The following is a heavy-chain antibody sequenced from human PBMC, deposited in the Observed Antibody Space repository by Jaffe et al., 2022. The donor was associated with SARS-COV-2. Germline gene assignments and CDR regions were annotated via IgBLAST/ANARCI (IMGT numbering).Heavy chain of an antibody. CDR1: GFTFSGSA. V-gene: IGHV3-73*02. D-gene: IGHD3-3*02. J-gene: IGHJ4*02. Sequence: EVQLVESGGGLVQPGGSLKLSCAASGFTFSGSAMHWVRQASGKGLEWVGRIRSKANSYATAYAASVKGRFTISRDDSKNTAYLQMNSLKTEDTAVYYCTSLAIKRPIAVDSWGQGTLVTVSS. CDR2: IRSKANSYAT. CDR3: TSLAIKRPIAVDS.